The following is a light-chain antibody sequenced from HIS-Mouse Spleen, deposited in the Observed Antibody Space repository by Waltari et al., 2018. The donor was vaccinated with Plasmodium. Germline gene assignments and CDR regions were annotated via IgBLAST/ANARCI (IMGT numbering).Light chain of an antibody. Sequence: DIQMTQSPSTLSASVGDRVTITSRASQSISSWLAWYPQKPGKAHKLLIYKASSVESGVPSRFSGSGSGTEFTLTISSLQPDDFATYYCQQYNSYSWTFGQGTKVEIK. CDR3: QQYNSYSWT. CDR1: QSISSW. J-gene: IGKJ1*01. CDR2: KAS. V-gene: IGKV1-5*03.